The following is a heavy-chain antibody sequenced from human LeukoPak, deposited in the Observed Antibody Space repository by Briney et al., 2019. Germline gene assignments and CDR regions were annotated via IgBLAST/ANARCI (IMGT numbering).Heavy chain of an antibody. CDR2: SNYIGIT. J-gene: IGHJ3*02. CDR1: GGSISDYY. Sequence: SETLSLTCSVSGGSISDYYWTWIRQAPGKGLEWIGYSNYIGITNYNPSLESRVTISVDTSKNQFSLKLNSVTAADTAVYYCARELERAFDIWGQGTMVTVSS. V-gene: IGHV4-59*01. D-gene: IGHD1-1*01. CDR3: ARELERAFDI.